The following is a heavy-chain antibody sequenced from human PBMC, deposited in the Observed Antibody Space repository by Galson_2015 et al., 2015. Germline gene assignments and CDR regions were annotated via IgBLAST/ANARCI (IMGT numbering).Heavy chain of an antibody. CDR1: GFPFSSYS. Sequence: SLRLSCAASGFPFSSYSMNWVRQAPGKGLEWVSYISSSSSTIYYADSVKGRSTISRDNAKNSLYLQMNSLRGEDTAVYYCARGGPGDSTGYDYWGQGILVTVS. CDR3: ARGGPGDSTGYDY. V-gene: IGHV3-48*01. D-gene: IGHD3-22*01. J-gene: IGHJ4*02. CDR2: ISSSSSTI.